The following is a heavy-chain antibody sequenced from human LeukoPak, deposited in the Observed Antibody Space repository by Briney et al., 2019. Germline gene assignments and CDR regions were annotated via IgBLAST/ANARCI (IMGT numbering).Heavy chain of an antibody. CDR1: GFTFSSYS. D-gene: IGHD3-3*01. CDR2: ISSSSSYI. CDR3: ARDGADYDFWSGQENYYYYMDV. V-gene: IGHV3-21*01. J-gene: IGHJ6*03. Sequence: GGSLRLSCAASGFTFSSYSMNWVRQAPGKGLEWVSSISSSSSYIYYADSVKGRFTISRDNAKNSLYLQMNSLRAEDTAVYYCARDGADYDFWSGQENYYYYMDVWGKGTTVTVSS.